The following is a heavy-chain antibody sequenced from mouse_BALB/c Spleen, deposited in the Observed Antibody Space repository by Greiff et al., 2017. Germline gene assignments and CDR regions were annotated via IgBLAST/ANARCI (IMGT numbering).Heavy chain of an antibody. CDR3: ARKGNGGGFDY. CDR2: ISYSGST. J-gene: IGHJ2*01. CDR1: GYSITSDYA. Sequence: VQLQQSGPGLVKPSQSLSLTCTVTGYSITSDYAWNWLRQFPGNKLVWMGYISYSGSTSYNPSLKRRISITRDTSKNQFFLQLSSVTTEDTATYYGARKGNGGGFDYWGQGTTLTVSA. D-gene: IGHD2-1*01. V-gene: IGHV3-2*02.